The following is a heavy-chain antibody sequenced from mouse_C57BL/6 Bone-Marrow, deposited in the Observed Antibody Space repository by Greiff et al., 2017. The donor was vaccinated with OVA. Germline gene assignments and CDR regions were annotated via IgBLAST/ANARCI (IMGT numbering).Heavy chain of an antibody. CDR2: IYPGGGYT. D-gene: IGHD2-1*01. Sequence: QVQLKESGAELVRPGTSVKMSCKASGYTFTNYWIGWAKQRPGHGLEWIGDIYPGGGYTNYNEKFKGKATLTADKSSSTAYMQFSSLTSEDSAIYYCAGGGLLWGGYARDYGGQGTSVTVSS. J-gene: IGHJ4*01. CDR3: AGGGLLWGGYARDY. CDR1: GYTFTNYW. V-gene: IGHV1-63*01.